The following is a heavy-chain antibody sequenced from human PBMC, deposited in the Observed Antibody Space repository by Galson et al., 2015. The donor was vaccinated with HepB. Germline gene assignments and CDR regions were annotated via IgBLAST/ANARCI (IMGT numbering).Heavy chain of an antibody. V-gene: IGHV1-69*13. CDR2: IIPIFGTA. D-gene: IGHD5-18*01. CDR1: GGTFSSYA. Sequence: SVKVSCKASGGTFSSYAISWVRQAPGQGLEWMGGIIPIFGTANYAQKFQGRVTITADESTSTAYMELSSLRSEDTAVYYCARRGGYSYGTRDYYYGMDVWGQGTTVTVSS. J-gene: IGHJ6*02. CDR3: ARRGGYSYGTRDYYYGMDV.